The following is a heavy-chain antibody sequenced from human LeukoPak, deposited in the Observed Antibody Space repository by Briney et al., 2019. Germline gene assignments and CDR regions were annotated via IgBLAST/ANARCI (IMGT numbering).Heavy chain of an antibody. CDR3: AKDQRWESPHYLDS. CDR1: GFTVSSNY. J-gene: IGHJ4*02. Sequence: GGSLRLSCAASGFTVSSNYVNWVRQAPGKGLEWVSVIYSGGDTYYADSVRGRFTISRDNSKNTPYVQMNSLRDEDTALYYCAKDQRWESPHYLDSWGQGTLVTVSS. D-gene: IGHD1-26*01. V-gene: IGHV3-53*01. CDR2: IYSGGDT.